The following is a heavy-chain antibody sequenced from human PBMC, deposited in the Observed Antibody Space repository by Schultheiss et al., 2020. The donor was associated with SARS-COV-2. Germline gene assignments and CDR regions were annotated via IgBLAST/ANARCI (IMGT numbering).Heavy chain of an antibody. Sequence: GGSLRLSCAVFGFTFSDYYMSWIRQAPGKGLEWVSYSSSSSSDTNYADSVKGRFTISRDNSKNTLYLQMNSLRAEDTAVYYCARDGSSHFDFRSAFGYYYGMDVWGQGTTVTVSS. CDR1: GFTFSDYY. CDR2: SSSSSSDT. CDR3: ARDGSSHFDFRSAFGYYYGMDV. V-gene: IGHV3-11*06. J-gene: IGHJ6*02. D-gene: IGHD3-3*01.